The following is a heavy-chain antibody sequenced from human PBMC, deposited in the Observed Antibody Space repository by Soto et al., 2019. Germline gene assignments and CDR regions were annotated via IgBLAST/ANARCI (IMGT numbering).Heavy chain of an antibody. Sequence: SETLSLTCTVSGASIISGDYFFICIRQSPWNGLEWIGYIYDSGSSYYNPSLKSRVTMSVDTSKNLFSLKLRSVTAADTAVYYCAREKGYISGPKNFDYWGQGTLVTVSS. CDR2: IYDSGSS. J-gene: IGHJ4*02. CDR3: AREKGYISGPKNFDY. CDR1: GASIISGDYF. D-gene: IGHD5-12*01. V-gene: IGHV4-30-4*01.